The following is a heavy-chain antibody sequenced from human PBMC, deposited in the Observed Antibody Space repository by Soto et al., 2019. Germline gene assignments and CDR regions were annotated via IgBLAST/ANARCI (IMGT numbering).Heavy chain of an antibody. CDR1: GYTFTDYY. CDR3: ARGPTKFDILTTYSTGLDY. Sequence: GASVKVSCKASGYTFTDYYTHWVRQAPGQGLEWMGWINPNSGATDFAQEFRGRVSMAIDTFINTAYMELSSLRSDDTAVYYCARGPTKFDILTTYSTGLDYWGQGTLVTVSS. J-gene: IGHJ4*02. D-gene: IGHD3-9*01. V-gene: IGHV1-2*02. CDR2: INPNSGAT.